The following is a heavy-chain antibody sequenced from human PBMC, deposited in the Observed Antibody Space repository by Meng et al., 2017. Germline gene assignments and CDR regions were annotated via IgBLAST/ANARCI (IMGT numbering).Heavy chain of an antibody. CDR3: ASEGGVVGATVN. Sequence: SVKVSCKASGYTFTGYYMHWVRQAPGQGLEWMGGIIPIFGTANYAQKFQGRVTITADKSTSTAYMELSSLRSEDTAVYYCASEGGVVGATVNWGQGTLVTVSS. V-gene: IGHV1-69*06. CDR1: GYTFTGYY. CDR2: IIPIFGTA. D-gene: IGHD1-26*01. J-gene: IGHJ4*02.